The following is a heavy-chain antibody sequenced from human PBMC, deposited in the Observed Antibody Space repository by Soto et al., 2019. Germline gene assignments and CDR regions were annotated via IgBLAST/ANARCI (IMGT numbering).Heavy chain of an antibody. CDR3: AKDRVATSPSPMDY. V-gene: IGHV3-30*18. J-gene: IGHJ4*02. Sequence: GGSLRLSCAASGFTFSSYGMHWVLQAPGKGLEWVAVISYDGSNKYYADSVKGRFTISRDNSKNTLYLQMNSLRAEDTAVYYCAKDRVATSPSPMDYWGQGTLVTV. CDR2: ISYDGSNK. D-gene: IGHD5-12*01. CDR1: GFTFSSYG.